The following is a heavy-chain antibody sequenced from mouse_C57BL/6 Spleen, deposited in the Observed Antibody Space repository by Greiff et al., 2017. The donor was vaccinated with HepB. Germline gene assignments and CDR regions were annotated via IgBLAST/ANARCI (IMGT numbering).Heavy chain of an antibody. J-gene: IGHJ3*01. CDR1: GYSITSGYY. D-gene: IGHD2-4*01. CDR2: ISYDGSN. CDR3: AREEMDYDGFAY. Sequence: ESGPGLVKPSQSLSLTCSVTGYSITSGYYWNWIRQFSGNKLEWMGYISYDGSNNYNPSLKNRISITRDTSKNQFFLKLNSVTTEDTATYYCAREEMDYDGFAYWGQGTLVTVSA. V-gene: IGHV3-6*01.